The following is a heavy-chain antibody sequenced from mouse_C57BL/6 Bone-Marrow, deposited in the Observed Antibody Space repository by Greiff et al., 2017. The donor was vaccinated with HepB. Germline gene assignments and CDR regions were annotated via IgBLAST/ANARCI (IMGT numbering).Heavy chain of an antibody. D-gene: IGHD1-1*01. CDR1: GYTFTSYG. V-gene: IGHV1-81*01. CDR3: ARRVSSYYAMDY. J-gene: IGHJ4*01. CDR2: IYPRSGNT. Sequence: VNVVESGAELARPGASVKLSCKASGYTFTSYGISWVKQRTGQGLEWIGEIYPRSGNTYYNEKFKGKATLTADKSSSTAYMELRSLTSEDSAVYFCARRVSSYYAMDYWGQGTSVTVSS.